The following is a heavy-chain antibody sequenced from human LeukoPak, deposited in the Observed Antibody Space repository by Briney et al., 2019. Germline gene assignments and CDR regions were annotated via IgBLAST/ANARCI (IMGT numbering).Heavy chain of an antibody. V-gene: IGHV3-7*02. Sequence: GGSLRLSCAASGFTFSSHWMSWARQAPGKGLEWVAKIKQDGSEKYCVDSVKGRFTISRDNTKNSLFLQMNSLRAEDTAVYYCARSLYGETYWGQGTLVTVSS. J-gene: IGHJ4*02. CDR3: ARSLYGETY. CDR2: IKQDGSEK. CDR1: GFTFSSHW. D-gene: IGHD4-17*01.